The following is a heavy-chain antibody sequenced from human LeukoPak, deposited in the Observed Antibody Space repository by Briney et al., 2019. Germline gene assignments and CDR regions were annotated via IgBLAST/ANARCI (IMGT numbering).Heavy chain of an antibody. J-gene: IGHJ4*02. D-gene: IGHD6-13*01. CDR3: ARARPWQQLVGYYFDY. Sequence: SETLSLTCAVYGGSFSGYYWSWIRQPPGKGLEWIGEINHSGSTNYNPSLKSRVTISVDTSKNQFSLKLSSVTAADTAVYYCARARPWQQLVGYYFDYWGQGTLVTVSS. CDR2: INHSGST. CDR1: GGSFSGYY. V-gene: IGHV4-34*01.